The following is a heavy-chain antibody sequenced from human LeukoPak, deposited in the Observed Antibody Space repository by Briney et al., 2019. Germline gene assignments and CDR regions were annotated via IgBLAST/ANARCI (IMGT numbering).Heavy chain of an antibody. CDR2: ISSDGSST. V-gene: IGHV3-74*01. J-gene: IGHJ4*02. D-gene: IGHD6-19*01. CDR3: ARGRSGWYFDY. Sequence: QPGGSLSLSCAASGFTFSSYWMHWVRQAPGKGLVWVSRISSDGSSTTYADSVKGRFTISRDNAKNTLYLQMSSLRAEDTAVYYCARGRSGWYFDYWGQGTLVTVSS. CDR1: GFTFSSYW.